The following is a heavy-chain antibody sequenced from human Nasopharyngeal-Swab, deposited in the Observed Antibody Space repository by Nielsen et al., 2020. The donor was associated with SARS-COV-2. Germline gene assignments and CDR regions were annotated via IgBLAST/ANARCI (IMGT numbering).Heavy chain of an antibody. D-gene: IGHD6-19*01. J-gene: IGHJ5*02. CDR2: ISSSSSYI. V-gene: IGHV3-21*01. CDR1: GFTFSSYS. Sequence: GGSLRLSCAASGFTFSSYSMNWVRQAPGKGLEWVSSISSSSSYIYYADSVKGRFTISRGNAKNSLYLQMNSLRAEDTAVYYCARDLRSGWNWFDPWGQGALVTVSS. CDR3: ARDLRSGWNWFDP.